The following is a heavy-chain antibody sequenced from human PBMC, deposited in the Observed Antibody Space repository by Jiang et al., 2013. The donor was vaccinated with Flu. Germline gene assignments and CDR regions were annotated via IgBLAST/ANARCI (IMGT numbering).Heavy chain of an antibody. V-gene: IGHV1-45*02. CDR2: ITPYNGNT. J-gene: IGHJ3*02. D-gene: IGHD1-26*01. CDR3: ARSALSGSEDDFDM. Sequence: QLVESGAEVKKTGSSVKISCRASGWTFTFRYLHWVRQAPGQALEWMGWITPYNGNTKYAQKFQDRVTITRDMSINPLYLEMRSLKSEDTAVYYCARSALSGSEDDFDMWGQGTMVTVSP. CDR1: GWTFTFRY.